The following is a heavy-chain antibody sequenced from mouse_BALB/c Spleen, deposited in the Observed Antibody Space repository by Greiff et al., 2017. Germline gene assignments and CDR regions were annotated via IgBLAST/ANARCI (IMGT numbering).Heavy chain of an antibody. CDR2: IYPGDGST. CDR1: GYTFTSYY. D-gene: IGHD1-1*01. V-gene: IGHV1S56*01. CDR3: ARNHYYGSSSFAY. J-gene: IGHJ3*01. Sequence: VQLQQSGPELVKPGASVKMSCKASGYTFTSYYIHWVKQRPGQGLEWIGWIYPGDGSTKYNEKFKGKTTLTADKSSSTAYMLLSSLTSEDSAIYFCARNHYYGSSSFAYWGQGTLVTVSA.